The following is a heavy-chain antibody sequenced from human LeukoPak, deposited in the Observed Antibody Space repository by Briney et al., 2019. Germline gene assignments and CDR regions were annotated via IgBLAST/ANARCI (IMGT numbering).Heavy chain of an antibody. J-gene: IGHJ5*02. D-gene: IGHD4-11*01. Sequence: PSETLSLPCTVSGDSISSSSYYWSWIRQPAGKGLEWIGRIYTSGSTNYNPSLKSRVTMSVDTSKNQFSLKLSSVTAADTAVYYCARERASTTRWFDPWGQGTLVTVSS. CDR2: IYTSGST. CDR3: ARERASTTRWFDP. CDR1: GDSISSSSYY. V-gene: IGHV4-61*02.